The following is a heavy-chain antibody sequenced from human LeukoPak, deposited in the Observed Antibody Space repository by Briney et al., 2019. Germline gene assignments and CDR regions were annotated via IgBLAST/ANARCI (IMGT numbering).Heavy chain of an antibody. J-gene: IGHJ4*02. D-gene: IGHD3-22*01. V-gene: IGHV3-11*01. CDR2: ISSSGSTI. CDR3: ARARGYYDSSGYPYYFDY. Sequence: PGGSLRLSCAASGFTFSDYYTSWIRQAPGKGLEWVSYISSSGSTIYYADSVKGRFTISRDNAKNSLYLQMNSLRAEDTAVYYCARARGYYDSSGYPYYFDYWGQGTLVTVSS. CDR1: GFTFSDYY.